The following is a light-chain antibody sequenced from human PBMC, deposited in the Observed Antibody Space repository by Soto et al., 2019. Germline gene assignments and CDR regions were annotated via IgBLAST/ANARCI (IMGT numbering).Light chain of an antibody. CDR1: ASDVGSYTF. Sequence: QSALTQPASVSGSPGQSITISCTGTASDVGSYTFVSWYQQHPGIAPKLIIYDVTNRPSGVSNRFSGSKSGSTASLTISGLQADDEADYYCCSYASSRALIFGGGTKLTVL. CDR3: CSYASSRALI. V-gene: IGLV2-14*01. CDR2: DVT. J-gene: IGLJ2*01.